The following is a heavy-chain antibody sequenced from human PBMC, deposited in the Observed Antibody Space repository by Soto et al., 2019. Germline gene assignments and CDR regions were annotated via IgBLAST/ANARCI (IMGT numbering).Heavy chain of an antibody. Sequence: QLHLRESGPGLVKPSETLSLTCTVSGGSITSSSYYWGWIRQPPGKGLEWIGSIYYSGSTYYNPPLKGRVTISVDTSKSQFSLKLSAVTAADTAVYYCATQEVGGSYVYTFDPWGQGTLVTVSS. D-gene: IGHD1-26*01. V-gene: IGHV4-39*01. CDR2: IYYSGST. J-gene: IGHJ5*02. CDR1: GGSITSSSYY. CDR3: ATQEVGGSYVYTFDP.